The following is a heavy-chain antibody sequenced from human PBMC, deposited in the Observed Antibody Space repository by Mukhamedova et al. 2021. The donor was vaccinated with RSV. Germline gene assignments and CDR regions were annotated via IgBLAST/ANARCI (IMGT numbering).Heavy chain of an antibody. CDR3: ARDNVLWFGEGAFDI. Sequence: GKGLEWIGYIYYSGSTNYNPSLKSRVTISVDTSKNQFSLKLSSVTAADTAVYYCARDNVLWFGEGAFDIWGQGTMVTVAA. V-gene: IGHV4-59*01. D-gene: IGHD3-10*01. J-gene: IGHJ3*02. CDR2: IYYSGST.